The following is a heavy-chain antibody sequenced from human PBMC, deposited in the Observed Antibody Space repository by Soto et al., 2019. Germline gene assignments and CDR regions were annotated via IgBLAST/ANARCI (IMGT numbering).Heavy chain of an antibody. J-gene: IGHJ4*02. V-gene: IGHV1-18*01. CDR3: AREMVRGVGSDY. CDR1: GYTFTGYG. D-gene: IGHD3-10*01. Sequence: QVQLVQSGAEVKKPGASVKVSCKASGYTFTGYGISWVRQAPGQGLEWMGWISTYNGNTKYAQKLQGRVTMTTDTATSTAYMELRSLRSDDTAVVYCAREMVRGVGSDYWGQVTLVTVSS. CDR2: ISTYNGNT.